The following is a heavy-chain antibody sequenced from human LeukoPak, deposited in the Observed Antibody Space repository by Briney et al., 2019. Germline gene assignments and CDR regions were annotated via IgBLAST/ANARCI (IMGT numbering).Heavy chain of an antibody. J-gene: IGHJ5*02. CDR2: ISYDGSIN. D-gene: IGHD3-10*01. CDR1: GFNFNSYA. Sequence: PGGSLRLSCAASGFNFNSYAVHWVRQAPGKGLEWVAVISYDGSINFYAASVKGRFTISRDNAKNSLYLQMNSLRAEDTAVYYCARDRYYASGSYNWFDPWGQGTLVTVSS. V-gene: IGHV3-30-3*01. CDR3: ARDRYYASGSYNWFDP.